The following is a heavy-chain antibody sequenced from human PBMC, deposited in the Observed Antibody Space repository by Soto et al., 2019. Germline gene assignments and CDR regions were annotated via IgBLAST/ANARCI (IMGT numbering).Heavy chain of an antibody. CDR1: GYTFTTHG. V-gene: IGHV1-18*01. Sequence: QVQLVQSGAEVKKPGASVKVACKASGYTFTTHGSSCVRQVPGQGLEWMGWVRGDNGHTNYAQSLQGRVTMTTDTSTNTAYMELRSLRSDDTAVYYCARDLGYSRSGTCYREWFDPWGQGTLVTVSS. CDR2: VRGDNGHT. D-gene: IGHD1-26*01. CDR3: ARDLGYSRSGTCYREWFDP. J-gene: IGHJ5*02.